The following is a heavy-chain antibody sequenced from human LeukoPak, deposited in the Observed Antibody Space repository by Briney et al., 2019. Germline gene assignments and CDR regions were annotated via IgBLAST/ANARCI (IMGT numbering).Heavy chain of an antibody. CDR3: ARHVVVVPAAMSFRAPYYYYXMXV. Sequence: SETLSLTCAVYGGSFSGYYWSWIRQPPGKGLEWIGEINHSGSTNYNPSLKSRVTISVDTSKNQFSLKLSSVTAADTAVYYCARHVVVVPAAMSFRAPYYYYXMXVWGXXXTXTIPS. CDR2: INHSGST. J-gene: IGHJ6*03. V-gene: IGHV4-34*01. D-gene: IGHD2-2*01. CDR1: GGSFSGYY.